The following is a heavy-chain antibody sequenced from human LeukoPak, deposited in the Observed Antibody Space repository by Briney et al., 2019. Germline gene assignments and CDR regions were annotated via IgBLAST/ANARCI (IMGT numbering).Heavy chain of an antibody. CDR3: AKWGQSCGSGELPLNWFDP. D-gene: IGHD3-10*01. V-gene: IGHV3-23*01. Sequence: GGSLRLSCAASGFTFSTYAMSWVRQVPGKGLEWVSSITGSGGSTYYAAFVKGRFTISRDNSKNTLYLQMNSLRAEDTAAYYCAKWGQSCGSGELPLNWFDPWGQGTLVTVSS. CDR1: GFTFSTYA. J-gene: IGHJ5*02. CDR2: ITGSGGST.